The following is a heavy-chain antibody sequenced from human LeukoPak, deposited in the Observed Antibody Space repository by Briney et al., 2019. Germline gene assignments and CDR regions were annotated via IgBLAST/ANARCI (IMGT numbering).Heavy chain of an antibody. D-gene: IGHD3-10*01. J-gene: IGHJ6*04. CDR2: IWYDGSNK. CDR1: GFTFSSYG. Sequence: PGGSLRLSCAASGFTFSSYGMHWVRQAPGKGLERVAVIWYDGSNKYYADSVNGRFTISRDNSKNTLYLQMNSLRAEDTAVYYCARGLGELTNYGMDVWGKGTTVTVSS. V-gene: IGHV3-33*01. CDR3: ARGLGELTNYGMDV.